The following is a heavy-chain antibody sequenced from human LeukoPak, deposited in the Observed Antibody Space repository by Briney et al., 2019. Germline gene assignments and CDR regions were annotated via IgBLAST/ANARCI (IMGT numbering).Heavy chain of an antibody. CDR1: GFTFSSYW. CDR3: TSRPDYGMDV. J-gene: IGHJ6*02. V-gene: IGHV3-74*01. CDR2: INSDGSST. Sequence: GGSLRLSCAASGFTFSSYWMHWVRQAPGKGLVWVSHINSDGSSTSYADSVKGRFTISRDNAKNTLYLQMNSLRADDTAVYYCTSRPDYGMDVWGQGTTVTVSS.